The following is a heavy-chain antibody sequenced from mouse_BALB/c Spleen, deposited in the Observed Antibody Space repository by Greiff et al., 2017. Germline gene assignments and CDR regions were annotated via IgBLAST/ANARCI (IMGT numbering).Heavy chain of an antibody. V-gene: IGHV2-9*02. CDR3: ARDKNYRYDVGSWFAY. J-gene: IGHJ3*01. D-gene: IGHD2-14*01. CDR2: IWAGGST. Sequence: VKLMESGPGLVAPSQSLSITCTVSGFSLTSYGVHWVRQPPGKGLEWLGVIWAGGSTNYNSALMSRLSISKDNSKSQVFLKMNSLQTDDTAMYYCARDKNYRYDVGSWFAYWGQGTLVTVSA. CDR1: GFSLTSYG.